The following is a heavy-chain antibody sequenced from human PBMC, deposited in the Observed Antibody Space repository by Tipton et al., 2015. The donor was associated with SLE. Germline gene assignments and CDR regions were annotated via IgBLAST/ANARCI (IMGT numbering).Heavy chain of an antibody. CDR3: ARAKASFGVLTSIWFDP. V-gene: IGHV4-34*01. J-gene: IGHJ5*02. D-gene: IGHD3-3*01. CDR2: INHSGST. CDR1: GGSFSGYY. Sequence: GLVKPSETLSLTCAVYGGSFSGYYWTWIRQPPGKGLEWIGEINHSGSTNYNPSLKSRVTISVDTSKNQFSLRLTSVAAADTALYYCARAKASFGVLTSIWFDPWGQGTLVAVSS.